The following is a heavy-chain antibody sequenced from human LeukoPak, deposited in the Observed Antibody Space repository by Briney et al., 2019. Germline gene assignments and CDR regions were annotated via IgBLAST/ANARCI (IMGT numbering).Heavy chain of an antibody. CDR1: GFTFSSYS. V-gene: IGHV3-21*01. D-gene: IGHD2-2*01. CDR2: ISSSSSYI. J-gene: IGHJ6*04. Sequence: GGSLRLSCAASGFTFSSYSMNWVRQAPGKGLEWVSSISSSSSYIYYADSVKGRFTISRDNAKNSLYLQMNSLRAEDTAVYYCARDLPAYCSSTSCYPPYYGMDVRGKGTTVTVSS. CDR3: ARDLPAYCSSTSCYPPYYGMDV.